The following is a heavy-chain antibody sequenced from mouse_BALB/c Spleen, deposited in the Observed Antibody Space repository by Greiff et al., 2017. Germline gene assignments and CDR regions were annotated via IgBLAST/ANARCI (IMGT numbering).Heavy chain of an antibody. CDR2: ISYDGSN. J-gene: IGHJ4*01. CDR1: GYSITSGYY. V-gene: IGHV3-6*02. D-gene: IGHD2-1*01. CDR3: ARGNPYAMDY. Sequence: EVQLQESGPGLVEPSQSLSLTCSVTGYSITSGYYWNWIRQFPGNKLEWMGYISYDGSNNYNPSLKNRISITRDTSKNQFFLKLNSVTTEDTATYYCARGNPYAMDYWGQGTSVTVSS.